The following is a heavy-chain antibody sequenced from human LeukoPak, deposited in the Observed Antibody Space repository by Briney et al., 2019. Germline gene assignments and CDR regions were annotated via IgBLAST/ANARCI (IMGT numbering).Heavy chain of an antibody. J-gene: IGHJ6*02. Sequence: SEILSLTCAVYGGSFSGYYWSWIRQPPGKGLEWIGEINHSGSTNYNPSLKSRVTISVDTSKNQFSLKLSSVTAADTAVYYCARGDYGDYPYGMDVWGQGTTVTVSS. D-gene: IGHD4-17*01. CDR1: GGSFSGYY. CDR3: ARGDYGDYPYGMDV. V-gene: IGHV4-34*01. CDR2: INHSGST.